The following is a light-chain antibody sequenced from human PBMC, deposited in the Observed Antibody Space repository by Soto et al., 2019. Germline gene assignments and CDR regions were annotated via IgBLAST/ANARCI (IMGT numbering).Light chain of an antibody. Sequence: EIVLTQSPATLSLSPGERATLSCRASQSVSRYLAWYQQKHGQAPRLLIYDASKMATGIPARFSGSGSGTDFTLTISSLEPEDFAVYYCQQRSNWPPITFGQGARLEIK. V-gene: IGKV3-11*01. CDR1: QSVSRY. CDR2: DAS. J-gene: IGKJ5*01. CDR3: QQRSNWPPIT.